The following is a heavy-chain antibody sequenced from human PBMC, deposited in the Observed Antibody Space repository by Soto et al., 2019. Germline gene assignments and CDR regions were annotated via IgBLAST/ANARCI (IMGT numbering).Heavy chain of an antibody. Sequence: SVKVSCKASGGTFSSYAISWVRQAPGQGLEWMGGIIPIFGTANYAQKFQGRVTITADESTSTAYMELSSLRSEDTAVYYRARGWSGYYDFDYWGQGTLVTVSS. D-gene: IGHD3-3*01. V-gene: IGHV1-69*13. CDR3: ARGWSGYYDFDY. CDR1: GGTFSSYA. J-gene: IGHJ4*02. CDR2: IIPIFGTA.